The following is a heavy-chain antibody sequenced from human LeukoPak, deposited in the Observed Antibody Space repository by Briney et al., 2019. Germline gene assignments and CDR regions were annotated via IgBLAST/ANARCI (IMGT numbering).Heavy chain of an antibody. CDR3: AKDWSSGYYYDY. CDR2: ISYDGSNE. J-gene: IGHJ4*02. Sequence: GGSLRLSCAASGFTFSSYGMHWVRQAPGKGLEWMAVISYDGSNEYYADSVKGRFTISRDNSKNTLYLQMNSLRAEDTAVYYCAKDWSSGYYYDYWGQGTLVTVSS. V-gene: IGHV3-30*18. CDR1: GFTFSSYG. D-gene: IGHD3-22*01.